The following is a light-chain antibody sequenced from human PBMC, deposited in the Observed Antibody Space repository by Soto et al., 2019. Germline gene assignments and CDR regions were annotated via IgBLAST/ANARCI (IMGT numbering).Light chain of an antibody. CDR2: KAF. CDR1: QNINTW. CDR3: QQYNNYFWA. Sequence: DIQMTQSPSTVSASVGDRVIITCRASQNINTWVAWYQQKPGKAPKLLILKAFSLESRVPSRFSGSGSGTAFTLTISTLQPDDLATHNCQQYNNYFWAYGQGTRVEIK. V-gene: IGKV1-5*03. J-gene: IGKJ1*01.